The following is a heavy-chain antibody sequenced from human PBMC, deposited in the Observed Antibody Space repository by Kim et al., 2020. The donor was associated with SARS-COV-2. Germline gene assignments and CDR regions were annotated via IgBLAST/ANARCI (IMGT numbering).Heavy chain of an antibody. J-gene: IGHJ4*02. V-gene: IGHV5-10-1*01. Sequence: PSFQGHVTISADKSISTAYLQWSSLKASDTAMYYCARGAYDSSGYYALDYWGQGTLVTVSS. CDR3: ARGAYDSSGYYALDY. D-gene: IGHD3-22*01.